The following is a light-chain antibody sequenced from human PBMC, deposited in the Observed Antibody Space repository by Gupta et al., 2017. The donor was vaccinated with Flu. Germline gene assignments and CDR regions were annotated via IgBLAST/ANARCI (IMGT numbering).Light chain of an antibody. J-gene: IGKJ1*01. Sequence: EIVLTQSLATLSLSPGERATLSCRANQSVSSDLAWFQQKPGQAPRRLIYEASNRATGIPARFSGSGSGTDFTLKISSVEAEDVAVYYCKQGRHWPKRFGQGTKLEIK. CDR1: QSVSSD. V-gene: IGKV3-11*01. CDR3: KQGRHWPKR. CDR2: EAS.